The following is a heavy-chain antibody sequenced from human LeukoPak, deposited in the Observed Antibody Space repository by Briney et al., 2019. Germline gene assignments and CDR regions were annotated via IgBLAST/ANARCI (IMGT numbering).Heavy chain of an antibody. CDR2: MNPNSGNT. CDR1: GYTFTSYH. J-gene: IGHJ6*03. V-gene: IGHV1-8*01. D-gene: IGHD1-14*01. Sequence: GASVKVSCKASGYTFTSYHINWVRQATAQGLEWMGLMNPNSGNTGYAQKFQGRVTMTRNTSISTAYMELSSLRSEDTAVYYCARGVPAEPSYYYYMDVWGKGTTVTISS. CDR3: ARGVPAEPSYYYYMDV.